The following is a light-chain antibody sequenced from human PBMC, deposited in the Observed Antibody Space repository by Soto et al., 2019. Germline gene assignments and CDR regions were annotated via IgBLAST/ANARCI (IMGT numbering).Light chain of an antibody. Sequence: EIVLAQSPGTLSLSPGERATLSCRASQSVSSSYLAWYQLKPGQAPRLLIYGASSRATGIPDRFSGSGSGTDFTLTISRLDPEDFAVYFCQQYGSSPRTLGQGTKVEIK. CDR3: QQYGSSPRT. J-gene: IGKJ1*01. CDR2: GAS. CDR1: QSVSSSY. V-gene: IGKV3-20*01.